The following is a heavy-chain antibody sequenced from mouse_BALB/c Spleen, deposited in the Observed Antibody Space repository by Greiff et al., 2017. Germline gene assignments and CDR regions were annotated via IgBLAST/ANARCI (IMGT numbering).Heavy chain of an antibody. D-gene: IGHD1-1*01. V-gene: IGHV1-15*01. CDR3: TRLDYYGSRRYFDV. J-gene: IGHJ1*01. CDR2: IDPETGGT. CDR1: GYTFTDYE. Sequence: QVQLQQSGAELVRPGASVTLSCKASGYTFTDYEMHWVKQTPVHGLEWIGAIDPETGGTAYNQKFKGKATLTADKSSSTAYMELRSLTSEDSAVYYCTRLDYYGSRRYFDVWGAGTTVTVSS.